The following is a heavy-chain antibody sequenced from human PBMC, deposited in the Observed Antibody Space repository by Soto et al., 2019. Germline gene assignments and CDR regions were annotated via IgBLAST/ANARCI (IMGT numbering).Heavy chain of an antibody. CDR3: TTVIDDFWSGYYRPHYYYGMDV. V-gene: IGHV3-15*01. CDR1: GFTFSNAW. CDR2: IKSKTDGGTT. D-gene: IGHD3-3*01. J-gene: IGHJ6*02. Sequence: PAESLRLSCAASGFTFSNAWMSWVRQAPGKGLEWVGRIKSKTDGGTTDYAAPVKGRFTISRDDSKNTLYLQMNSLKTEDTAVYYCTTVIDDFWSGYYRPHYYYGMDVWGQGTTVTVSS.